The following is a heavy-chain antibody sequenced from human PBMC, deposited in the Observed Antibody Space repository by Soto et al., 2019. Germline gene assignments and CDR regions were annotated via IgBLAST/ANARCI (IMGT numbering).Heavy chain of an antibody. J-gene: IGHJ6*02. V-gene: IGHV1-69*13. D-gene: IGHD3-22*01. CDR2: IIPIFDTP. CDR1: GYSFSSHA. CDR3: ARDGMDYYDSSGLDYGMDV. Sequence: SVKVSCKASGYSFSSHAINLVRQAPGQGLEWLGGIIPIFDTPIYAQKSQGRVTITADESTSTAYMELSSLTSEDTAVYYCARDGMDYYDSSGLDYGMDVWGQGTTVTVSS.